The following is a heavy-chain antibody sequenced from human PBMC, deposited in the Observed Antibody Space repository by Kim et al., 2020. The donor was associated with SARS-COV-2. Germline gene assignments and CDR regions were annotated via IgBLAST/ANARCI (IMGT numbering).Heavy chain of an antibody. V-gene: IGHV3-21*01. D-gene: IGHD5-12*01. J-gene: IGHJ6*02. CDR1: GFTFSSYS. CDR2: ISSSSSYI. CDR3: AREEEWLRFLRPQKKYGMDV. Sequence: GGSLRLSCAASGFTFSSYSMNWVRQAPGKGLEWVSSISSSSSYIYYADSVKGRFTISRDNAKNSLYLQMNSLRAEDTAVYYCAREEEWLRFLRPQKKYGMDVWGQGTTVTVSS.